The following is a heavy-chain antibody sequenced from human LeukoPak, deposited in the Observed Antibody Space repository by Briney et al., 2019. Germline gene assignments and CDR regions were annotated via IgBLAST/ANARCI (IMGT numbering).Heavy chain of an antibody. D-gene: IGHD6-13*01. CDR2: MNPNSGNT. CDR3: ARGREVGSSWRNYYYYGMDV. CDR1: GYTFTSYD. J-gene: IGHJ6*02. V-gene: IGHV1-8*01. Sequence: ASVKVSCKASGYTFTSYDINWVRQATGQGLEWMGWMNPNSGNTGYAQKFQGRVTMTRNTSISTAYMELSSLRSGDTAVYYCARGREVGSSWRNYYYYGMDVWGQGTTVTVSS.